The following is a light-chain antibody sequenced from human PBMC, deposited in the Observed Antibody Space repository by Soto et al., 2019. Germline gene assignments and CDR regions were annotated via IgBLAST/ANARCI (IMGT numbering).Light chain of an antibody. J-gene: IGKJ4*01. CDR3: LQHNNYPPLT. CDR1: QGIRSD. V-gene: IGKV1-17*01. Sequence: DIPVTQSPSSLSASVGDRITITCRASQGIRSDLAWYQQKPGKAPKRLIYAASTLQSGVPSRFSGSGSGTEFTLTISSLQPEDSATYYCLQHNNYPPLTFGGGTKVEI. CDR2: AAS.